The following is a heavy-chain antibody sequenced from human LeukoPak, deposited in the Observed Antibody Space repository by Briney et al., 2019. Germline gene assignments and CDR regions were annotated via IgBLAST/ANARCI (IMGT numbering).Heavy chain of an antibody. CDR3: ASSCSGSADY. V-gene: IGHV4-34*01. CDR1: GGSFSGYY. D-gene: IGHD1-26*01. CDR2: INHSGST. Sequence: SETLSLSCAVYGGSFSGYYWSWIRQPPGKGLEWIGEINHSGSTNYNPSLKSRVTISVDTSKNQFSLKLSSVTAADTAVYYCASSCSGSADYWGQGTLVTVSS. J-gene: IGHJ4*02.